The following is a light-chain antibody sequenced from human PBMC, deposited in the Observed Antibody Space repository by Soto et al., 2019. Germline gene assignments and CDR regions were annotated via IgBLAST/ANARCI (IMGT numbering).Light chain of an antibody. CDR3: SSYTRSSTLHVV. V-gene: IGLV2-14*01. CDR1: SSDVGGYNY. Sequence: QSALTQPASVSGSPGQSITISCTGTSSDVGGYNYVSWYQQHPGKAPKLMIYDVSNRPSGVSNRFSGAKSGNTASLTISGLQAEDEAYYYCSSYTRSSTLHVVFGGGTKLTVL. CDR2: DVS. J-gene: IGLJ2*01.